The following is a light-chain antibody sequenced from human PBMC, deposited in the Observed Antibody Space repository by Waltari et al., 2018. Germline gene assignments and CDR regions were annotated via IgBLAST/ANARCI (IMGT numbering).Light chain of an antibody. Sequence: QSALTQPASVSGSPGQSITISCTRTGSDVGGYKYISRFQQHPGKAPKLIIYDVINRPSGVSHRFSGSKSGNTASLTISGLQAEDEADYYCSSYTGSITLVFGSGTKVTVL. J-gene: IGLJ1*01. CDR2: DVI. CDR3: SSYTGSITLV. V-gene: IGLV2-14*03. CDR1: GSDVGGYKY.